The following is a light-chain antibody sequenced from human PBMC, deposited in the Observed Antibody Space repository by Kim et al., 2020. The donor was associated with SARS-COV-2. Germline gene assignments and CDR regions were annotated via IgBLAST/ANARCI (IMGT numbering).Light chain of an antibody. Sequence: DIQMTQSPSTLSASVGDRVTITCRASQSISWWLAWYQQKPGKAPKLLIYKASTLESGVPSRFSGSASGTEFTLTISSLQPDDFATYYCLQYNGYHTFGQGTKLEI. CDR3: LQYNGYHT. J-gene: IGKJ2*01. CDR1: QSISWW. CDR2: KAS. V-gene: IGKV1-5*03.